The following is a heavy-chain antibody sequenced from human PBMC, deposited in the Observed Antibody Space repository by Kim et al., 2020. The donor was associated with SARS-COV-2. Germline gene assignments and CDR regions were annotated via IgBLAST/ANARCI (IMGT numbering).Heavy chain of an antibody. J-gene: IGHJ5*02. Sequence: SETLSLTCTVSGGSISSYYWSWIRQPPGKGLEWIGYIYYSGSTNYNPSLKSRVTISVDTSKNQFSLKLSSVTAADTAVYYCAKIGSGSQYRFDPWGQGTLVTVSS. D-gene: IGHD3-10*01. CDR1: GGSISSYY. CDR3: AKIGSGSQYRFDP. CDR2: IYYSGST. V-gene: IGHV4-59*13.